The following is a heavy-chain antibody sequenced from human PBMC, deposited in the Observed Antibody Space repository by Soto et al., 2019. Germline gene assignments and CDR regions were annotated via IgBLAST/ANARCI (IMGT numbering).Heavy chain of an antibody. V-gene: IGHV1-46*01. CDR2: INPSGGST. CDR3: ARLEVAAAAGNNAFDI. Sequence: ASVKVSCKASGYTFTSYYTHWVRQAPGQGLEWMGIINPSGGSTSYAQKFQGRVTMTRDTSTSTVYMELRSLRSDDTAVYYCARLEVAAAAGNNAFDIWGQGTMVTVSS. D-gene: IGHD6-13*01. CDR1: GYTFTSYY. J-gene: IGHJ3*02.